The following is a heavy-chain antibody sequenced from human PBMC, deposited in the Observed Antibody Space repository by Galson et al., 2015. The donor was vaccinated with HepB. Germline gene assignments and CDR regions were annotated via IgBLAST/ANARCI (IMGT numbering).Heavy chain of an antibody. D-gene: IGHD6-6*01. V-gene: IGHV3-33*08. Sequence: SLRLSCAASGFTFSGYGMHWVRQAPGKGLEWVAIIWYDGTNKYYADSVKGRFTISRDNSKNALYLQMNSLRAEDTAVYYCARDFYSSSSGRYCYYGMDVWGQGTTVTVSS. J-gene: IGHJ6*02. CDR3: ARDFYSSSSGRYCYYGMDV. CDR1: GFTFSGYG. CDR2: IWYDGTNK.